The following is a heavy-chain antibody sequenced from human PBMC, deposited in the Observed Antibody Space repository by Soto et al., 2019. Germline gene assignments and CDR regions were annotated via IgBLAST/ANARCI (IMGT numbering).Heavy chain of an antibody. CDR1: GYTFTSYA. CDR3: PISFTVPAAIRY. Sequence: QVQLVQSGAEVKKPGASVKVSCKASGYTFTSYAMHWVRQAPGQRLEWMGWINAGNGNTKYSQKFQGRVTITRHTSASTAYMALSSLISEDTAVYYCPISFTVPAAIRYWGQGTLVTVSS. D-gene: IGHD2-2*02. J-gene: IGHJ4*02. CDR2: INAGNGNT. V-gene: IGHV1-3*01.